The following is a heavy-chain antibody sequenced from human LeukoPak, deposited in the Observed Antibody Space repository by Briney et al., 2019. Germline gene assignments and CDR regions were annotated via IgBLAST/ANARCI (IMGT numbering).Heavy chain of an antibody. D-gene: IGHD3-3*01. CDR3: ATSGVVIIGLEGGLDY. J-gene: IGHJ4*02. CDR2: INPSGGST. Sequence: ASVKVSCKASGYTFTSYYMHWVRQAPGQGLEWMGIINPSGGSTSYAQKFQGRVTMTRDTSTSTVYMELSSLRSEDTAVYYCATSGVVIIGLEGGLDYWGEGTLVTVSS. CDR1: GYTFTSYY. V-gene: IGHV1-46*01.